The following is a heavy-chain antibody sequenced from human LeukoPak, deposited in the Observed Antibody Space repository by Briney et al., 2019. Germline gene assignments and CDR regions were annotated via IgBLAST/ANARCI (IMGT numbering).Heavy chain of an antibody. CDR3: ARDLCTNGVCLPMDV. D-gene: IGHD2-8*01. V-gene: IGHV3-30-3*01. CDR2: ISYDGSNK. J-gene: IGHJ6*02. CDR1: GFTFSSYA. Sequence: GGSLRLSCAASGFTFSSYAMHWVRQAPGKGLEWVAVISYDGSNKYYADSVKGRFTISRDNSKNTLYLQMNSLRAEDTAVYYCARDLCTNGVCLPMDVWGQGTTVTVSS.